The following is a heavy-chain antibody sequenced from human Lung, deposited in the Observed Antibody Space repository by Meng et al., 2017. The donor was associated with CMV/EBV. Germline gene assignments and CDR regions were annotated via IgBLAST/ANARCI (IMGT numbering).Heavy chain of an antibody. V-gene: IGHV4-4*02. Sequence: AQVREAGPARLTPSEDPLPPDAVAGDSPTNHYWWAWVRQPPGKGLEWIGEIPHRGSSAYNPSLKSRVSMSIDKSKNQFSLKLTSVTAADTAVYHCLRRSGGSVWGQGTLVTVSS. CDR2: IPHRGSS. CDR3: LRRSGGSV. J-gene: IGHJ1*01. D-gene: IGHD3-10*01. CDR1: GDSPTNHYW.